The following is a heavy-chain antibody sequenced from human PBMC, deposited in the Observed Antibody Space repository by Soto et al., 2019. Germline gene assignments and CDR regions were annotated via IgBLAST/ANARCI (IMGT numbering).Heavy chain of an antibody. V-gene: IGHV3-33*01. Sequence: XVSLRLSCAASGFIFSSFGMHGVRQAPGKGLEWVAHIWYDGSNTYYADSVKGRFTISRDNSRNTLYLQMNSLRAEDTAVYHCVRDLLGSGGHFDYWGQGTPVTVSS. J-gene: IGHJ4*02. CDR1: GFIFSSFG. D-gene: IGHD7-27*01. CDR3: VRDLLGSGGHFDY. CDR2: IWYDGSNT.